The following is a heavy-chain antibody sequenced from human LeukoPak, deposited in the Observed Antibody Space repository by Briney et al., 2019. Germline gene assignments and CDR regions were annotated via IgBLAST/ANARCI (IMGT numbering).Heavy chain of an antibody. CDR1: GVTFSIYL. D-gene: IGHD6-19*01. CDR3: ARGSSASGWYFDY. J-gene: IGHJ4*02. CDR2: IKVDGSEK. Sequence: GGALRLSCAASGVTFSIYLMTWGRQAPGEGLEWVAHIKVDGSEKYYVDSVKGRVTISRDNAKNSLYLQMNSLRAEDTAVYYCARGSSASGWYFDYWGQGTLVAVSS. V-gene: IGHV3-7*01.